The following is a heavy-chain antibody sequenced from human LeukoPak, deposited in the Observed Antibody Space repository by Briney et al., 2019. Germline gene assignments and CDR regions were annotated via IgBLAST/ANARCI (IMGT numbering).Heavy chain of an antibody. Sequence: PSETLSLTCAVYGRSFSGYYWSWIRQPPGKGLEWIGEINHSGSTNYNPSLKSRVTISVDTSKNQFSLKLSSVTAADTAVYYCARGGLTRYCSSTSCYRWFDPWGQGTLVTVSS. D-gene: IGHD2-2*01. CDR1: GRSFSGYY. CDR2: INHSGST. CDR3: ARGGLTRYCSSTSCYRWFDP. J-gene: IGHJ5*02. V-gene: IGHV4-34*01.